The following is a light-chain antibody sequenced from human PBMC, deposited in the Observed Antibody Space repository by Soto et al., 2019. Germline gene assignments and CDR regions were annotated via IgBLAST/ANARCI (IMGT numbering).Light chain of an antibody. CDR1: SSDVGSYKY. J-gene: IGLJ1*01. CDR3: NSYTTSSTLV. Sequence: QCALSEPSTLSGCPGQSITISCTWTSSDVGSYKYASWYQQHPGKAPKLMIYDVSKRPSGVSNSLSGSKSGNTASLTISGLRAEDEADYYCNSYTTSSTLVFGTGSKVP. V-gene: IGLV2-14*03. CDR2: DVS.